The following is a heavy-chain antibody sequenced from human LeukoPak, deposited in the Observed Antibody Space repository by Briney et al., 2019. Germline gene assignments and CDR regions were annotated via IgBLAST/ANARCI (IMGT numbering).Heavy chain of an antibody. D-gene: IGHD1-26*01. V-gene: IGHV1-18*01. CDR3: ATAPQHLGASGAFDI. J-gene: IGHJ3*02. CDR2: ISAYNGNT. Sequence: ASVKVSYKASGYTFSSYGISWVRQAPGQGLEWMGWISAYNGNTNYAQKLQGRVTMTTDTSTSTAYMELRSLRSEDTAVYYCATAPQHLGASGAFDIWGQGTMVTVSS. CDR1: GYTFSSYG.